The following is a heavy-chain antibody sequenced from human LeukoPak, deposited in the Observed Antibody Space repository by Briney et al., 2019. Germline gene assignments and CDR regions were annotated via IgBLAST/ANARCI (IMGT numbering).Heavy chain of an antibody. D-gene: IGHD1-26*01. J-gene: IGHJ3*02. Sequence: SVKLSCKASGGTFSSYTISWVRQAPGRGLEWMGRIIPILGIANYAQKFQGRVTITADKSTSTAYMELSSLRSEDTAVYYCARVSYSGSYYGAFDIWGQGTMVTVSS. CDR3: ARVSYSGSYYGAFDI. V-gene: IGHV1-69*02. CDR1: GGTFSSYT. CDR2: IIPILGIA.